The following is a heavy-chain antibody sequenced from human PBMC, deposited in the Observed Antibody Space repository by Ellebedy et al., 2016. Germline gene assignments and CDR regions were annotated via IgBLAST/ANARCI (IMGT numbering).Heavy chain of an antibody. D-gene: IGHD3-9*01. J-gene: IGHJ3*01. Sequence: ASVKVSCKASGYTFNIYGITWVRQAPGQGLEWMGWISYNGDTHFGERFQGRVAMTRDTSTSTAYMELRNLRSVDTAVYCARAQGLRSSDWVLTGTFDLWGQGTMVTVSS. CDR1: GYTFNIYG. CDR2: ISYNGDT. V-gene: IGHV1-18*01. CDR3: ARAQGLRSSDWVLTGTFDL.